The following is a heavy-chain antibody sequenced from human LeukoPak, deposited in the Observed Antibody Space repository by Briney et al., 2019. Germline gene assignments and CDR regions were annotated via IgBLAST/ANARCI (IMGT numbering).Heavy chain of an antibody. CDR1: GGSFTDYY. D-gene: IGHD6-13*01. V-gene: IGHV4-34*01. CDR2: INHSGST. CDR3: ARGGRIAAAGTGYFDY. Sequence: SETLSLTCAVYGGSFTDYYWTWIRQTPGKGLEWIGEINHSGSTNYNPSLKSRVTISVDTSKNQFSLKLSSVTAADTAVYYCARGGRIAAAGTGYFDYWGQGTLVTVSS. J-gene: IGHJ4*02.